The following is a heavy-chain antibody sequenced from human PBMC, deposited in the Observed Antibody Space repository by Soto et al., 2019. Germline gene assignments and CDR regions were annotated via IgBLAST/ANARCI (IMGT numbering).Heavy chain of an antibody. D-gene: IGHD6-19*01. CDR2: AYHNGLT. CDR3: ARGAAVPGESDRFDY. Sequence: PSETLSLTCAVSGDSISTNNWWSWVRQPPGKGLEWIGEAYHNGLTNYNPSLKSRVTMSVDTSKNQFSLKLTSVTAADTAIYYCARGAAVPGESDRFDYWGQGTLVTVSS. J-gene: IGHJ4*02. CDR1: GDSISTNNW. V-gene: IGHV4-4*02.